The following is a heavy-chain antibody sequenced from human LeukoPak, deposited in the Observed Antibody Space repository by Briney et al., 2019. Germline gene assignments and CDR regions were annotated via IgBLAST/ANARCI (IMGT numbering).Heavy chain of an antibody. CDR2: INHSGST. J-gene: IGHJ1*01. Sequence: SETPSLTCAVYGGSFSGYYWSWIRQPPGKGLEWIGEINHSGSTNYNPSLKSRVTISVDTSKNQFSLKLSSVTAADTAVYYCARRVCSGGSCYSEYFQHWGQGTLVTVSS. V-gene: IGHV4-34*01. CDR3: ARRVCSGGSCYSEYFQH. D-gene: IGHD2-15*01. CDR1: GGSFSGYY.